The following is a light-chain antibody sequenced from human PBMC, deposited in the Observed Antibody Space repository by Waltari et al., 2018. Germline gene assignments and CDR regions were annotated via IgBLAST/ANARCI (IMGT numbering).Light chain of an antibody. CDR1: SGSVSAAFY. Sequence: QTVVTQEPSFSVSPGGTVTLTCGLNSGSVSAAFYPSWYQQSPGQAPRTLIYFTSTRSSGVPDRFSGSILGNKAALTITGAQADDESNYYCALYMGSGILVFGGGTKLTVL. J-gene: IGLJ3*02. V-gene: IGLV8-61*01. CDR3: ALYMGSGILV. CDR2: FTS.